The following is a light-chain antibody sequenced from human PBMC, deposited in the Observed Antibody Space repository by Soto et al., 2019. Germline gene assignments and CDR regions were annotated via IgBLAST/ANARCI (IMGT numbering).Light chain of an antibody. CDR3: QSYDSSLSGSWV. Sequence: QSVLTQPPSVSGAPGQRITISCTGTSSNIGAGYDVHWYQQLLGTAPKLLMYGNSNRPSGVPDRFSGSKSGTSASLAITGLQAEDEADYYCQSYDSSLSGSWVFGGGTKLTVL. CDR2: GNS. J-gene: IGLJ3*02. V-gene: IGLV1-40*01. CDR1: SSNIGAGYD.